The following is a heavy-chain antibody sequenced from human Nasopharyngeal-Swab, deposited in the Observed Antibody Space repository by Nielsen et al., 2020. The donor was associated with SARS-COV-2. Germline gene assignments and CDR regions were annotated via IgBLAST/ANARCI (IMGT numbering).Heavy chain of an antibody. V-gene: IGHV3-48*01. CDR3: ARDYDILTGNGYYMDV. D-gene: IGHD3-9*01. CDR1: GFTFSSYG. Sequence: GESLKISCAASGFTFSSYGMNGVRQAPGKGLEWVSYISSSSSTIYYADSVKGRFTISRDNAKNSLYLQMNSLRAEDTAVYYCARDYDILTGNGYYMDVWGKGTTVTVSS. CDR2: ISSSSSTI. J-gene: IGHJ6*03.